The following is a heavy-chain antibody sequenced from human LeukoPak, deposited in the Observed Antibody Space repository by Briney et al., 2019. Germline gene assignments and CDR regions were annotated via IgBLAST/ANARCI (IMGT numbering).Heavy chain of an antibody. CDR3: AKDLMYYGSGTYLQH. Sequence: PGGSLRLSCAASGFTFSSYAMSWVRQAPGKGLEWVSAISGSGGSTYYADSVKGRCTISRDNSKNTLYLQMNSLRAEDTAVYYCAKDLMYYGSGTYLQHWGQGTLVTVSS. CDR1: GFTFSSYA. D-gene: IGHD3-10*01. V-gene: IGHV3-23*01. CDR2: ISGSGGST. J-gene: IGHJ1*01.